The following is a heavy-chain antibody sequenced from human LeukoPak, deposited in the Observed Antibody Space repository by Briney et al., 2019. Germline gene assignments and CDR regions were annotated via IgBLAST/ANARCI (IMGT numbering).Heavy chain of an antibody. CDR3: ARGGSRSYTSSTLDY. CDR2: ISYSGST. Sequence: SETLSLTCSVSGGSINVYYWNWIRQSPGKGLEWIGSISYSGSTNYNPSLKSRVTISMDTSKNRFSLKVSSVLPADTAMYYCARGGSRSYTSSTLDYWGQGTLVTVSS. CDR1: GGSINVYY. D-gene: IGHD6-6*01. V-gene: IGHV4-59*01. J-gene: IGHJ4*02.